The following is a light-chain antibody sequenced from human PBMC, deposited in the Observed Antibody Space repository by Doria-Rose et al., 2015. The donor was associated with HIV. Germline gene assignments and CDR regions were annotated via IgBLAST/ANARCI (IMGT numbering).Light chain of an antibody. CDR3: QQYNSYSPWT. CDR2: KAS. CDR1: QSITRW. J-gene: IGKJ2*02. Sequence: DIQLTQSPSTLSASVGDSVTITCRASQSITRWLAWYQQKPGKAPKLLIYKASLLESRVPSRFSGSGSGPEFTLTISSLQPDDFATYYCQQYNSYSPWTFGPGTKLEIK. V-gene: IGKV1-5*03.